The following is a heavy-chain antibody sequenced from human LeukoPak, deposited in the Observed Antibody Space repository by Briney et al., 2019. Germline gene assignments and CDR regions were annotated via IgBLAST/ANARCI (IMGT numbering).Heavy chain of an antibody. CDR1: GGSFSRYY. D-gene: IGHD3-22*01. J-gene: IGHJ3*02. V-gene: IGHV4-34*01. CDR2: INHSGST. Sequence: SDTLSLTCAVNGGSFSRYYWSWIRQPPGKGLEWIGEINHSGSTNYNPSLKSRVTISVDTSKNQFSLKLSSVTAADTAVYYCASMRTYYYDSSGYYRDDAFDIWGQGTMVTVSS. CDR3: ASMRTYYYDSSGYYRDDAFDI.